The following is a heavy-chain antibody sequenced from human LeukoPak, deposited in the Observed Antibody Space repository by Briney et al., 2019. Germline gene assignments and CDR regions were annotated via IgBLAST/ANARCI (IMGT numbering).Heavy chain of an antibody. V-gene: IGHV3-48*03. J-gene: IGHJ6*03. CDR2: ISSAGVTI. CDR1: GFTLSSYE. D-gene: IGHD6-19*01. CDR3: ARVRSRGGWYVQYMDV. Sequence: PGGSLRLSCSASGFTLSSYEMNWVRQAPGKGLEWISYISSAGVTIYYAESVSGRFTVSRDNAKNSLYLQMNSLRTEDTALDYCARVRSRGGWYVQYMDVWGKGTTVTVSS.